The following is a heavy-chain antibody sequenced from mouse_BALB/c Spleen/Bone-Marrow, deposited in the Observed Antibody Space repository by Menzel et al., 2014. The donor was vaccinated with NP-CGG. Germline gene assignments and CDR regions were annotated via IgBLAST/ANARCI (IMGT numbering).Heavy chain of an antibody. V-gene: IGHV3-6*02. CDR3: ASYDYAQGGFAY. CDR1: GYSIXSGSY. Sequence: DSGPGLVKPSQSLSLTCSVTGYSIXSGSYWNWIRQFPGNKLEWMGYISYDGSNNYNPSLKNRISITRDTSKNQFFLKLNSVTTEDTATYYCASYDYAQGGFAYWGQGTLVTVSA. D-gene: IGHD2-4*01. CDR2: ISYDGSN. J-gene: IGHJ3*01.